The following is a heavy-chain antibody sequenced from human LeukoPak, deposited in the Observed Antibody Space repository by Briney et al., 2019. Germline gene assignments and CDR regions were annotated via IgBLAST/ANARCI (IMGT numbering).Heavy chain of an antibody. CDR2: MNPNSGNT. CDR1: GYTFTSYD. Sequence: ASVTVSCKASGYTFTSYDINWVRKATGQGLEWMGWMNPNSGNTGYAQKFQGRVTMNRNTSRSTAYMELSSLRSEDTAVYYCARAVGYYYDSSGYYYARWFDPWGQGTLVSVSS. CDR3: ARAVGYYYDSSGYYYARWFDP. V-gene: IGHV1-8*01. J-gene: IGHJ5*02. D-gene: IGHD3-22*01.